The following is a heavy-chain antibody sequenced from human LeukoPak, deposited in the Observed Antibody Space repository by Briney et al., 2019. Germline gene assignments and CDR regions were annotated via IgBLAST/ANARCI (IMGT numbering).Heavy chain of an antibody. CDR1: GDSVSSNSTA. Sequence: SQTLSLTCAISGDSVSSNSTAWNWIRQSPSRGLGWLGRTYYRSKWYNDYAVSVKSRITINPDTSKNQFSLQLNSVTPEDTAVYFCARGDCSGGICYSDSAFDAWGQGTMVTVSS. CDR3: ARGDCSGGICYSDSAFDA. J-gene: IGHJ3*01. V-gene: IGHV6-1*01. CDR2: TYYRSKWYN. D-gene: IGHD2-15*01.